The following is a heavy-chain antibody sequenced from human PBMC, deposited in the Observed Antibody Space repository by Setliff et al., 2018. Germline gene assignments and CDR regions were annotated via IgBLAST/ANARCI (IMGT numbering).Heavy chain of an antibody. J-gene: IGHJ6*03. CDR1: GGSISSGSDY. CDR3: ARAISGWYSAHYYYMDV. CDR2: IYTSGST. D-gene: IGHD6-19*01. V-gene: IGHV4-61*09. Sequence: SETLSLTCSVSGGSISSGSDYWIWIRQPAGKGLEWIGHIYTSGSTNYNPSLKSRVTISVDASKNQLSLNLRSVTAADTAVYYCARAISGWYSAHYYYMDVWGKGTTVTVSS.